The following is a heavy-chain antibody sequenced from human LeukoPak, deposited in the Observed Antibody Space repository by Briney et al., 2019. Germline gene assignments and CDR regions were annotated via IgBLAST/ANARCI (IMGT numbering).Heavy chain of an antibody. Sequence: GRSLRLSCAASGFTFSSYGMHWVRQAPGKGLEWVAVIWYDGSNKYYADSVKGRFTISRDNSKNTLYLQMNSLRAEDTAVYYCARAKYYDILTGPKDVRGQGTTVTVSS. D-gene: IGHD3-9*01. CDR2: IWYDGSNK. CDR3: ARAKYYDILTGPKDV. CDR1: GFTFSSYG. V-gene: IGHV3-33*01. J-gene: IGHJ6*02.